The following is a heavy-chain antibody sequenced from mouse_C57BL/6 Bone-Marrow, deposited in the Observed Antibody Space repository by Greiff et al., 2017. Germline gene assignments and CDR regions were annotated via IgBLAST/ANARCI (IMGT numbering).Heavy chain of an antibody. CDR3: ARGLAY. Sequence: QVQLQQPGAELVRPGTSVKLSCKASGYTFTSYWMHWVKQRPGQGLEWSGVIDPSDSYTNYNQKFKGKATLTVDPSSSTAYMQLSSLTSEDSAVYYCARGLAYWGQGTLVSVSA. J-gene: IGHJ3*01. CDR2: IDPSDSYT. V-gene: IGHV1-59*01. CDR1: GYTFTSYW.